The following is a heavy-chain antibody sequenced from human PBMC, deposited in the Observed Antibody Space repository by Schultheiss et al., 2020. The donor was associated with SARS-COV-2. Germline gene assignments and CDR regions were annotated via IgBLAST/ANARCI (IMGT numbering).Heavy chain of an antibody. V-gene: IGHV4-34*01. D-gene: IGHD4-11*01. CDR2: INHSGST. CDR1: GGSFSGYY. CDR3: TLTGGDYSGTYYFDD. Sequence: SQTLSLTCAVYGGSFSGYYWSWIRQPPGKGLEWIGEINHSGSTNYNPSLKSRVTISVDMSKDQFSLQLSSVTAADTAVYYCTLTGGDYSGTYYFDDWGQGTLVTVSS. J-gene: IGHJ4*02.